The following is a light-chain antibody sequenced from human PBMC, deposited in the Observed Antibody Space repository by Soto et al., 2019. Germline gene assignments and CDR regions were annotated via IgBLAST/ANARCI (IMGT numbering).Light chain of an antibody. J-gene: IGLJ1*01. Sequence: ALTQPASVSGSPGQSITISCTGTSSDVGGHNDVSWYQQHPGKAPKLLIYAVSNRPSGVSNRFSGSKSGNTASLTISGLQAEDEADYYCSSYTSDITPYVFGTGTKVTVL. CDR1: SSDVGGHND. CDR3: SSYTSDITPYV. V-gene: IGLV2-14*01. CDR2: AVS.